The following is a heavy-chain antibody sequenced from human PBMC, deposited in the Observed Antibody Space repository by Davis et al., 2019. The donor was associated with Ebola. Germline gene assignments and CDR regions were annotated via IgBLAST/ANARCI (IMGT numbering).Heavy chain of an antibody. CDR3: ARDRAHSYARGWYYYGMDV. CDR1: GFTFSSYE. V-gene: IGHV3-48*03. Sequence: PGGSLRLSCAASGFTFSSYEMNWVRQAPGKGLEWVSYISSSGSTIYYADSVKGRFTISRDNAKNSLYLQMNSLRAEDTAVYYCARDRAHSYARGWYYYGMDVWGQGTTVTVSS. CDR2: ISSSGSTI. J-gene: IGHJ6*02. D-gene: IGHD5-18*01.